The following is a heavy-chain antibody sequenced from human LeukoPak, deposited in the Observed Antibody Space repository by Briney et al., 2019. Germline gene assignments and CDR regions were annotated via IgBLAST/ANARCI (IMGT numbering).Heavy chain of an antibody. Sequence: SETLSLTCAVYGGSFSGYYWSWIRQPPGKGLEWIGEINHSGSTNYNPSLKSRVTISVDTSKNQFSLKLSSVTAADTAVYYCARGPGYYYDSSGYCWGYYYYGMDVWGQGTTVTVSS. CDR3: ARGPGYYYDSSGYCWGYYYYGMDV. D-gene: IGHD3-22*01. J-gene: IGHJ6*02. CDR2: INHSGST. CDR1: GGSFSGYY. V-gene: IGHV4-34*01.